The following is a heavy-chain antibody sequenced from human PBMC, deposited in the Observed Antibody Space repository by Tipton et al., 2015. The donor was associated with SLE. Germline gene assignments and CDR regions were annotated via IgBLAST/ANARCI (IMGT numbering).Heavy chain of an antibody. J-gene: IGHJ4*02. V-gene: IGHV4-34*12. Sequence: GSLRLSCAVYGGSFNGYFWTWIRQPPGKGLEWIGEIIHSGVTNYNPSLRSRVTISVDVSKNQVSLKLSSVTAADTAVYYCARVAPAEVFDYWGQGTLVTVSS. CDR3: ARVAPAEVFDY. CDR1: GGSFNGYF. D-gene: IGHD2-2*01. CDR2: IIHSGVT.